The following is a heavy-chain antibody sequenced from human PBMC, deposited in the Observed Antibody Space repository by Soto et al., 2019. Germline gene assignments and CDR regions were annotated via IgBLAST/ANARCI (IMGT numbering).Heavy chain of an antibody. D-gene: IGHD5-18*01. CDR2: IRSKANSYAT. Sequence: PGGSLRLSCAASGFTFSGSAMHWVRQASGKGLEWVGRIRSKANSYATAYAASVKGRFTISRDDSKNTAYLQMNSLKTEDTAVYYCARLPPPNMNTPSVDYWGQGTLVTVSS. V-gene: IGHV3-73*01. J-gene: IGHJ4*02. CDR1: GFTFSGSA. CDR3: ARLPPPNMNTPSVDY.